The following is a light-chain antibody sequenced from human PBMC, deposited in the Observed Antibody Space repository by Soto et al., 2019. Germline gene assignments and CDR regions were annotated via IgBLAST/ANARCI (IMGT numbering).Light chain of an antibody. V-gene: IGKV3-15*01. CDR3: QQYNNWPRT. CDR1: QTVNSN. Sequence: RVMSQSPATLSVSPGERATLSCRASQTVNSNLAWYQQKPGQAPRLLIYDASTRATGVPARFSGSGSGTEFTLTISSLQSEDFAVYYCQQYNNWPRTFGQGTKVDIK. CDR2: DAS. J-gene: IGKJ1*01.